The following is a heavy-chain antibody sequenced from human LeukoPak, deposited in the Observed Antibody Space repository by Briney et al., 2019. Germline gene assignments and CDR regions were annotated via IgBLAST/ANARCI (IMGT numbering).Heavy chain of an antibody. CDR3: AKVLGFGGDAYGMDV. Sequence: GGSLRLSCAASGGSTFRRYDLTWVRQAPGKGLEWVSLFSSGGTTYYADSVRGRFTISRDISKNTLYLQVNSLRTDDTAIYYCAKVLGFGGDAYGMDVWGQGTTVTVSS. V-gene: IGHV3-23*01. J-gene: IGHJ6*02. CDR1: GGSTFRRYD. CDR2: FSSGGTT. D-gene: IGHD3-10*01.